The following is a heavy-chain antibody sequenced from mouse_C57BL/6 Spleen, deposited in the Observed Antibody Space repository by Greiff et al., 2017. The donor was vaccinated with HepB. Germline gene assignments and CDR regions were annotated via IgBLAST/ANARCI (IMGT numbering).Heavy chain of an antibody. V-gene: IGHV1-22*01. Sequence: EVQLQQSGPELVKPGASVKMSCKASGYTFTDYNMHWVKQSHGKSLEWIGYINPNNGGTSYNQKFKGKATLTVNKSSSTAYMELRSLTSEESAVYYCAPIYEYGSPWFAYWGQGTLVTVSA. CDR3: APIYEYGSPWFAY. CDR2: INPNNGGT. CDR1: GYTFTDYN. D-gene: IGHD1-1*01. J-gene: IGHJ3*01.